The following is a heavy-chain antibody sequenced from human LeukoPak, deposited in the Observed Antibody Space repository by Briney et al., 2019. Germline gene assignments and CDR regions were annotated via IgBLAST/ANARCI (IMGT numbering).Heavy chain of an antibody. V-gene: IGHV1-2*02. J-gene: IGHJ4*02. Sequence: ASVKVSCKASGYTFTGYYMHWVRQAPGQGVEWMGWINPNSGGTNYAQKFQGRVTMTRDTSISTAYMELSRLRSDDTAVYYCATVPAALTSVVYWGQGTLVTVSS. CDR3: ATVPAALTSVVY. CDR1: GYTFTGYY. D-gene: IGHD2-2*01. CDR2: INPNSGGT.